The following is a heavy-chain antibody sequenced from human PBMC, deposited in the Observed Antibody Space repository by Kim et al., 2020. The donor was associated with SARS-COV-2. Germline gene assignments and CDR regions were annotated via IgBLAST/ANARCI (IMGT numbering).Heavy chain of an antibody. CDR3: ARDAVYAPNWFDP. CDR2: INTNTGGT. Sequence: ASVKVSCKASGYTFTGYYMHWVRQAPGQGLEWMGRINTNTGGTTYAQKFQGRVTMTRDTSISTAYMELSRLRADDTAVYYCARDAVYAPNWFDPWGQGTLVTVSS. D-gene: IGHD2-8*01. V-gene: IGHV1-2*06. J-gene: IGHJ5*02. CDR1: GYTFTGYY.